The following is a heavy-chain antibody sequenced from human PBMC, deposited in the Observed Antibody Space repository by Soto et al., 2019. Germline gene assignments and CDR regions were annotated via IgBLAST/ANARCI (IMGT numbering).Heavy chain of an antibody. CDR2: IYTSGST. V-gene: IGHV4-4*07. CDR1: GGSISSYY. Sequence: QVQLQESGPGLVKPSETLSLTCTVSGGSISSYYWSWIRQPAGKGLEWIGRIYTSGSTNYNPSLKSRVTKSVDTSKNQFSLKLSTVTAADTAVYYCAREYYQPARGGVWFDPRGQGTLVTVSS. D-gene: IGHD2-2*01. CDR3: AREYYQPARGGVWFDP. J-gene: IGHJ5*02.